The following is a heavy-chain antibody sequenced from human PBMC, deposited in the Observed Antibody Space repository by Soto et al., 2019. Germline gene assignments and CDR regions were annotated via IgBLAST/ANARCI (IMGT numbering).Heavy chain of an antibody. V-gene: IGHV3-30*18. CDR3: AKELIPDYDFWSGRGYYYYGMDV. D-gene: IGHD3-3*01. CDR2: ISYDGSNK. Sequence: GGSLRLSCAASGFTFSSYGMHWVRQAPGKGLEWVAVISYDGSNKYYADPVKGRFTISRDNSKNTLYLQMNSLRAEDTAVYYCAKELIPDYDFWSGRGYYYYGMDVWGQGTTVTVSS. CDR1: GFTFSSYG. J-gene: IGHJ6*02.